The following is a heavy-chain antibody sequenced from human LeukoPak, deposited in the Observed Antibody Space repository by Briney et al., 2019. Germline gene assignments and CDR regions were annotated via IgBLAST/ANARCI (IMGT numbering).Heavy chain of an antibody. Sequence: PGGSLRLSCAASGFILRSYTMHWVRQVPGQGLEWVSYIDLIGRIIHYGDSVKGRFTISRNNGMNSLSLQMDSLRVEDTAVYYCVRGSYGDYGWFDYWGQGTLVSVSS. CDR3: VRGSYGDYGWFDY. CDR2: IDLIGRII. V-gene: IGHV3-48*01. J-gene: IGHJ4*02. CDR1: GFILRSYT. D-gene: IGHD4-17*01.